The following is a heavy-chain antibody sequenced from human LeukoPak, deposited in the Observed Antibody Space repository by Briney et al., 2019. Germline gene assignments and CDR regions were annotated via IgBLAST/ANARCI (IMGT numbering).Heavy chain of an antibody. D-gene: IGHD3-22*01. V-gene: IGHV4-59*11. J-gene: IGHJ6*03. CDR1: GGSISYHY. CDR2: IYNSGST. Sequence: SETLSLSCTVSGGSISYHYWSWIRQPPGKGLEWIGYIYNSGSTRYSPSLKSRVTISVDTSKNQLSLNLRSVTAADTAVYYCARDSRYSDNSGYYYSHYYMDVWGKGITVTVSS. CDR3: ARDSRYSDNSGYYYSHYYMDV.